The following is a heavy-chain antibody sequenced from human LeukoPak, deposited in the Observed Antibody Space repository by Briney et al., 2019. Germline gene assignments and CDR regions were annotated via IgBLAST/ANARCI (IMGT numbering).Heavy chain of an antibody. V-gene: IGHV3-48*03. CDR3: ARDGGVVAADPFDY. J-gene: IGHJ4*02. Sequence: GGSLRLSCAASGFTFSSYAMNWVRQAPGKGLEWVSYISSSGSTIYYADSVKGRFTISRDNAKNSLYLQMNSLRAEDTAVYYCARDGGVVAADPFDYWGQGTLVTVSS. D-gene: IGHD2-15*01. CDR1: GFTFSSYA. CDR2: ISSSGSTI.